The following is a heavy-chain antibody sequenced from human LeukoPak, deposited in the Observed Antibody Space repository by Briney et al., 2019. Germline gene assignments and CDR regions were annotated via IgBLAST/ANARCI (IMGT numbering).Heavy chain of an antibody. J-gene: IGHJ5*02. CDR2: IYYSGST. CDR1: GGSISSYY. D-gene: IGHD2-15*01. CDR3: ARGGNWFDP. Sequence: SETLSLTCTASGGSISSYYWSWVRQPPGKGLEWIGDIYYSGSTNYNPSLKSRVTISVDTSKNQFSLKLSSVTAADTAVYYCARGGNWFDPWGQGTLVTVSS. V-gene: IGHV4-59*01.